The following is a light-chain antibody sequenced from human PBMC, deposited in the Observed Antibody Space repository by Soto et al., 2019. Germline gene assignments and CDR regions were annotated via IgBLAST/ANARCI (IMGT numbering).Light chain of an antibody. Sequence: SALTQPRSVSGSPGQSVTISCTGTSSDIGDSNYVSWYQQHPGKAPKLLIYDVTRRPSGVPDRFSGSKSGNTASLTISGLQAEDEADYFCCSYAGSYTLVFGGGTKVTVL. CDR2: DVT. V-gene: IGLV2-11*01. CDR3: CSYAGSYTLV. CDR1: SSDIGDSNY. J-gene: IGLJ2*01.